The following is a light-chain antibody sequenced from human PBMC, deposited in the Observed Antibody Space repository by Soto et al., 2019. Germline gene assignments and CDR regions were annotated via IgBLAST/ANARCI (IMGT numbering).Light chain of an antibody. J-gene: IGKJ1*01. CDR3: QQYGASPEWT. V-gene: IGKV3-20*01. Sequence: IVLTQSPGTLSLSLGERATLSCRASQSVSSSYLAWYQQKPGQAPRLLIYAASSRATGIPDRFSSSGSGTDFTLTISRLEPEDFAVYYCQQYGASPEWTFGQGTKVEIK. CDR1: QSVSSSY. CDR2: AAS.